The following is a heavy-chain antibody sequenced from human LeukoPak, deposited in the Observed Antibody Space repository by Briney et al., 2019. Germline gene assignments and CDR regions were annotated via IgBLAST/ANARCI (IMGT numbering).Heavy chain of an antibody. Sequence: GASVKVSCKASGYTFTSYGISWVRQAPGQGLEWMGWISAYNGNTNYAQKLQGRVTMTTDTSTSTAYMELRSLRSDDTAVYYCARGRPDYYGSGSTYYYYYYMDVWGKGTTVTISS. CDR1: GYTFTSYG. CDR3: ARGRPDYYGSGSTYYYYYYMDV. V-gene: IGHV1-18*01. CDR2: ISAYNGNT. J-gene: IGHJ6*03. D-gene: IGHD3-10*01.